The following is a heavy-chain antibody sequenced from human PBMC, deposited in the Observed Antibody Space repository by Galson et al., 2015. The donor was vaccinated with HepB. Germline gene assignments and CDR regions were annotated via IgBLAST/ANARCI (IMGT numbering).Heavy chain of an antibody. V-gene: IGHV3-48*01. Sequence: SLRLSCAASTFIFSTYSMNWVRQAPGKGLEWVSYISSSSTTIYYADSVKGRFTVSRDNSKYTVYLQMNSLRADDTAVYYCAKSSRPFDFWGQGTLVTVSS. D-gene: IGHD6-6*01. CDR2: ISSSSTTI. CDR3: AKSSRPFDF. CDR1: TFIFSTYS. J-gene: IGHJ4*02.